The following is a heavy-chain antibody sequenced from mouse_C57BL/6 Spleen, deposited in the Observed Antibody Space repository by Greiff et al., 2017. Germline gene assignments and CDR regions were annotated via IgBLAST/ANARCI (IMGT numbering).Heavy chain of an antibody. CDR2: IDPSDSYT. D-gene: IGHD1-1*01. V-gene: IGHV1-69*01. CDR3: ARPRYGSSYRYFDV. Sequence: QVQLQQPGAELVMPGASVKLSCKASGYTFTSYWMHWVKQRPGQGLEWIGEIDPSDSYTNYNQKFKGKSTLTVDKSSSTAYMQLSSLTSEDSAVYYCARPRYGSSYRYFDVWGTGTTVTVSS. CDR1: GYTFTSYW. J-gene: IGHJ1*03.